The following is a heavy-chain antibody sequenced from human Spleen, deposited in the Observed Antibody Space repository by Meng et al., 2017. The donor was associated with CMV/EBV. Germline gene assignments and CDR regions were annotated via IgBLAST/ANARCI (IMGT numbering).Heavy chain of an antibody. CDR1: GLAFSSYE. Sequence: GGSLRLSCAASGLAFSSYEMNWVRQAPGKGLEWVSSISSSGGAIQYSDSVKGRFTISRDNAKNSVYLLMSSLRAEDTAFYYCARDALSSGGDYWGQGALVTVSS. J-gene: IGHJ4*02. V-gene: IGHV3-48*03. CDR3: ARDALSSGGDY. D-gene: IGHD6-19*01. CDR2: ISSSGGAI.